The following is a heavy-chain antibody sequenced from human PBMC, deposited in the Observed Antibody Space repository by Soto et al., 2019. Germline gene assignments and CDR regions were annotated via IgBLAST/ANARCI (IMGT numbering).Heavy chain of an antibody. D-gene: IGHD6-13*01. Sequence: PXESLDISCRGSGCSFASYWIGWVRQMPGKGLEWMGIIYPGDSDTRYSPSFQGQVTISADKSISTAYLQWSSLKASDTAMYYCARLDSIAAAGIADSWGQGTLVTVSS. V-gene: IGHV5-51*01. CDR3: ARLDSIAAAGIADS. CDR1: GCSFASYW. CDR2: IYPGDSDT. J-gene: IGHJ4*02.